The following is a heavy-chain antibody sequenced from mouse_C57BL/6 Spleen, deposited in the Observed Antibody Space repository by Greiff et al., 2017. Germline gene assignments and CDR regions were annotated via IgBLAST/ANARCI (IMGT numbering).Heavy chain of an antibody. V-gene: IGHV2-2*01. J-gene: IGHJ4*01. CDR2: IWSGGST. CDR3: ARSYSKGGYYAMDY. D-gene: IGHD2-5*01. Sequence: QVQLKASGPGLVQPSQSLSITCTVSGFSLTSYGVHWVRPSPGKGLEWLGVIWSGGSTDYNAAFISRLSISKDNSKSQVFFKMNSLQADDTAIYYCARSYSKGGYYAMDYWGQGTSVTVSS. CDR1: GFSLTSYG.